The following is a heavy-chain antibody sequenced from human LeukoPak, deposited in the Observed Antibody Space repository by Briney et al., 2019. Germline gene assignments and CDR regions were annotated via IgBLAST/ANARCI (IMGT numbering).Heavy chain of an antibody. V-gene: IGHV1-69*13. J-gene: IGHJ2*01. CDR3: ARLDTAMVYWYFDL. Sequence: SVKVSCKASGGTFSSYAISWVRQAPGQGLEWMGGIIPIFGTGNYAQKFQGRVTITADESTSTAYMELSSLRSEDTAVYYCARLDTAMVYWYFDLWGRGTLVTVSS. D-gene: IGHD5-18*01. CDR2: IIPIFGTG. CDR1: GGTFSSYA.